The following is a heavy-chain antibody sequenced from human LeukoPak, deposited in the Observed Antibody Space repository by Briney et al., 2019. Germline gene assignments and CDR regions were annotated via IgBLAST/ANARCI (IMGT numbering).Heavy chain of an antibody. CDR3: ARVDDFCSGGSCYSHWFDP. Sequence: SETLSLTCAVYGGSFSGYYWSWIRQPPGKGLEWIGEINHSGGTNYNPSLKSRVTISVDTSRNQFSLKLSSVTAADTAVYYCARVDDFCSGGSCYSHWFDPWGQGTLVTVSS. V-gene: IGHV4-34*01. CDR2: INHSGGT. D-gene: IGHD2-15*01. CDR1: GGSFSGYY. J-gene: IGHJ5*02.